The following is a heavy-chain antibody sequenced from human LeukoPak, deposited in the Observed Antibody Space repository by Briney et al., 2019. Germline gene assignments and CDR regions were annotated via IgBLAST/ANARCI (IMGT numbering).Heavy chain of an antibody. CDR2: ISSSGSTI. CDR1: GFTFSDYY. V-gene: IGHV3-11*01. CDR3: AKDSSSVRGVIDY. D-gene: IGHD3-10*01. J-gene: IGHJ4*02. Sequence: GGCLRLSCAASGFTFSDYYMSWIRQAPGKGLGWVSYISSSGSTIYYADSVKGRFTISRDNSKNTLYLQMNSLRAEDTAVYYCAKDSSSVRGVIDYWGQGTLVTVSS.